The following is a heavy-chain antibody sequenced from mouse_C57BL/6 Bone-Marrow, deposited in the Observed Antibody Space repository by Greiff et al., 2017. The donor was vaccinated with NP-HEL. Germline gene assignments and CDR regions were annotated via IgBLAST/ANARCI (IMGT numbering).Heavy chain of an antibody. Sequence: EVHLVESGGGLVQPGGSLKLSCAASGFTFSDYGMAWVRQAPRKGPEWVAFISNLAYSIYYADTVTGRFTLSRENAKNTLYLEMSSLRSENTAMYYCARQGYYGSNYFDVWGTGTTVTVSS. CDR3: ARQGYYGSNYFDV. V-gene: IGHV5-15*01. J-gene: IGHJ1*03. CDR2: ISNLAYSI. D-gene: IGHD1-1*01. CDR1: GFTFSDYG.